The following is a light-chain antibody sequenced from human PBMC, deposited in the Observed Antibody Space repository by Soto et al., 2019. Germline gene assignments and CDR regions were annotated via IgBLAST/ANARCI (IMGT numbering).Light chain of an antibody. Sequence: DIVMTQSPDSLAVSLGERATINCKSSQSVLYSSNNKNYLAWYQRKPGQPPKLLIYWASTRESGVPDRFSGSGSGTDFTLTISSLQAEDVAVYYCHQHYNIPFTFGQGTKLEI. J-gene: IGKJ2*01. V-gene: IGKV4-1*01. CDR2: WAS. CDR3: HQHYNIPFT. CDR1: QSVLYSSNNKNY.